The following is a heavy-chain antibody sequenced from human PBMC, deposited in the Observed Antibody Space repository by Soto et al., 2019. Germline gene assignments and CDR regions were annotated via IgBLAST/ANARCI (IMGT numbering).Heavy chain of an antibody. CDR1: GYTFTSYD. D-gene: IGHD6-19*01. V-gene: IGHV1-8*01. CDR3: ARGRGWRDN. J-gene: IGHJ4*02. CDR2: MDPKSGYT. Sequence: ASVKVSCKASGYTFTSYDINWVRQAAGQGLEWMGWMDPKSGYTDYAQKFQGRVTMTRNTSISTAYMELSSLRSEDTAVYYCARGRGWRDNWGQGTLVTVSS.